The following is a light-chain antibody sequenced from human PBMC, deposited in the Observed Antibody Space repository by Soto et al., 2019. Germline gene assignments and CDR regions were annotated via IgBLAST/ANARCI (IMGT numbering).Light chain of an antibody. J-gene: IGKJ1*01. CDR2: GAS. V-gene: IGKV3-20*01. Sequence: EIVLTQSPGTLSLSPGERATLSCRASQSISSSYLAWYQQKPGQAPRLLIYGASSRATGIPDRFSGSGSGTDFTLTISRLEPEEFAVYYCQQYGYSLWTFGQGTKVEIK. CDR3: QQYGYSLWT. CDR1: QSISSSY.